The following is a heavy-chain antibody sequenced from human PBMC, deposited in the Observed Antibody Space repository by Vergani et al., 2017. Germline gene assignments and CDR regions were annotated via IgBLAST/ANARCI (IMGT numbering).Heavy chain of an antibody. Sequence: QVQLVESGGGLVKPGGSLRLSCAASGFTFSDYYMSWIRQAPGKGLEWVSYMSGSGSTIYYAESVKGRFTISRDNAKNSLYLQMNSRRAEDTAVYDWARVTPGVSDGVRDVWGQGSTVTASS. J-gene: IGHJ6*02. V-gene: IGHV3-11*01. D-gene: IGHD7-27*01. CDR2: MSGSGSTI. CDR1: GFTFSDYY. CDR3: ARVTPGVSDGVRDV.